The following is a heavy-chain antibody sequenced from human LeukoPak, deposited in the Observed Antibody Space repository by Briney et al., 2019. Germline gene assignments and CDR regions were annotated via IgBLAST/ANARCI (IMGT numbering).Heavy chain of an antibody. CDR3: ARDHTVVTGMHYYYMDV. CDR1: GGSISSGSYY. Sequence: PSQTLSLTCTVSGGSISSGSYYWSWIRQPAGKGLEWIGRIYTSGSTNYNPSLKSRVTMSVDTSKNQFSLKLSSVTAADTAVYYCARDHTVVTGMHYYYMDVWGKGTTVTV. D-gene: IGHD4-23*01. CDR2: IYTSGST. J-gene: IGHJ6*03. V-gene: IGHV4-61*02.